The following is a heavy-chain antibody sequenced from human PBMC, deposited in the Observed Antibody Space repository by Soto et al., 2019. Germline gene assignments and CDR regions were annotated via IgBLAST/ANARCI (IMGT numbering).Heavy chain of an antibody. D-gene: IGHD3-9*01. V-gene: IGHV3-21*01. J-gene: IGHJ5*02. CDR1: GFTFSSYS. CDR3: ASLRYFDWSGLWFDP. Sequence: EVQLVESGGGLVKPGGSLRLSCAASGFTFSSYSMNWVRQAPGKGLEWVSSISSSSSYIYYADSVKGRFTISRDNAKNSLYLQMNSLRAEDTAVYYCASLRYFDWSGLWFDPWGQGTLVTVSS. CDR2: ISSSSSYI.